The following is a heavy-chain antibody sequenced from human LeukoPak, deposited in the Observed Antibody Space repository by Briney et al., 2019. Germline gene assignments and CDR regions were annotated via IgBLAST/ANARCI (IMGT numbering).Heavy chain of an antibody. CDR1: GGSISSYY. CDR2: IYYSGST. CDR3: ARVTTMVRGVIPFDI. J-gene: IGHJ3*02. V-gene: IGHV4-59*01. Sequence: SETLSLTCTVSGGSISSYYWSWIRQPPGKGLERIGYIYYSGSTNYNPSLKSRVTISVDTSKNQFSLKLSSVTAADTAVYYCARVTTMVRGVIPFDIWGQGTMVTVSS. D-gene: IGHD3-10*01.